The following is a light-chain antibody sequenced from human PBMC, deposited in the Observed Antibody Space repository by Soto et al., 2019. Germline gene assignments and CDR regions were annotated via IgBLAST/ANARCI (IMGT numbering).Light chain of an antibody. V-gene: IGKV3-15*01. CDR2: DAS. CDR3: QQYDNWPPGT. J-gene: IGKJ1*01. Sequence: EIVMTQSPATLSVSPGERATLSCRASQSVSSNLAWYQQKPGQAPRLLIYDASTRATGIPATFSGSGSGTEFTLTISSLQAEDFAVYYCQQYDNWPPGTFGQGTKVEIK. CDR1: QSVSSN.